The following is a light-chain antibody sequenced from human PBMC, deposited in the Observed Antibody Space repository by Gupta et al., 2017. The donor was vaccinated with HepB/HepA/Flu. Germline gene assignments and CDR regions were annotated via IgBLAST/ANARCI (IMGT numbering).Light chain of an antibody. CDR2: ETI. J-gene: IGLJ3*02. Sequence: QAVLTQEPSLTVSPGGTVTLTCGSTTGVVTSGHYPYWFQQKPGQAPRTLIYETINKPSWTPARFSGTLLGGTAALTLSGAQAEDEAEYSCLLDSRSDSLVFGGGTKLTVL. CDR1: TGVVTSGHY. V-gene: IGLV7-46*01. CDR3: LLDSRSDSLV.